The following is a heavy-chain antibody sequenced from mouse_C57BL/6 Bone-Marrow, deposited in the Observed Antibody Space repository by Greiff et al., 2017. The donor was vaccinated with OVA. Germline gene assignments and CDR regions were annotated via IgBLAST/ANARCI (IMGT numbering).Heavy chain of an antibody. CDR2: IDPENGDT. V-gene: IGHV14-4*01. CDR1: GFNIKDDY. Sequence: EVQVVESGAELVRPGASVKLSCTASGFNIKDDYMHWVKQRPEQGLEWIGWIDPENGDTEYASKFQGKATITADTSSNTAYLQLSSLTSEDTAVYYCNHDYDGTFDYWGQGTTLTVSS. CDR3: NHDYDGTFDY. J-gene: IGHJ2*01. D-gene: IGHD2-4*01.